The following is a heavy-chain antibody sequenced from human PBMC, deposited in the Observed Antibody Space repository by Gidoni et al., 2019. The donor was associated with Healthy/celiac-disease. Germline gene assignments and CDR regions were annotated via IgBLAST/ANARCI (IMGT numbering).Heavy chain of an antibody. J-gene: IGHJ4*02. CDR2: IYHSGST. V-gene: IGHV4-38-2*01. Sequence: QVQLQESGPGLVKPSETLSLTCAVSGYSISSGYYWGWIRQPPGKGLEWIGSIYHSGSTYYNPSLKSRVTISVDTSKNQFSLKLSSVTAADTAVYYCARALVHYDSSGYLDYWGQGTLVTVSS. CDR3: ARALVHYDSSGYLDY. D-gene: IGHD3-22*01. CDR1: GYSISSGYY.